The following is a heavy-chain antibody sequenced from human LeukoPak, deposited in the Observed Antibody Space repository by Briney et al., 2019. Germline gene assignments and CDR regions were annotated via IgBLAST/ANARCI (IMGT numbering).Heavy chain of an antibody. CDR2: IYYSGST. Sequence: PSETLSFTCTVSSGPISTSNYYWGWIRQPPGKGLEWIGSIYYSGSTYYNPSLKSRVTISVDTSKNQFSLKLSSVTAADTAMYYCARFNSGSYQHYFDCWGQGTLVTVSS. CDR3: ARFNSGSYQHYFDC. CDR1: SGPISTSNYY. D-gene: IGHD1-26*01. V-gene: IGHV4-39*07. J-gene: IGHJ4*02.